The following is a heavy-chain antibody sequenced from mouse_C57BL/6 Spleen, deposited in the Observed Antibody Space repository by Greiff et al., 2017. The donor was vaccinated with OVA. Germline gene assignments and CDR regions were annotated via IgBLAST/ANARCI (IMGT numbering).Heavy chain of an antibody. V-gene: IGHV5-4*01. D-gene: IGHD3-2*02. CDR1: GFTFSSYA. Sequence: EVKLMESGGGLVKPGGSLKLSCAASGFTFSSYAMSWVRQTPEKRLEWVATISDGGSYTYYPDNVKGRFTISRDNAKNNLYLQMSHLKSEDTAMYYCARDSTAQALFDYWGQGTTLTVSS. J-gene: IGHJ2*01. CDR2: ISDGGSYT. CDR3: ARDSTAQALFDY.